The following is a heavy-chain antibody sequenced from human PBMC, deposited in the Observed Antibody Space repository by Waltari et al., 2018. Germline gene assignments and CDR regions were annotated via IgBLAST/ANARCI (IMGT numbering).Heavy chain of an antibody. CDR1: GYTLTELS. CDR2: CDPEDGET. Sequence: QVQLVQSGAEVKKPGASVKVSCKVSGYTLTELSMHWVRQAPGKGLEWMGGCDPEDGETIYAQKFQGRVTMTEDTSTDTAYMELSSLRSEDTAVYYCATALRAVATIGGGDAFDIWGQGTMVTVSS. J-gene: IGHJ3*02. D-gene: IGHD5-12*01. CDR3: ATALRAVATIGGGDAFDI. V-gene: IGHV1-24*01.